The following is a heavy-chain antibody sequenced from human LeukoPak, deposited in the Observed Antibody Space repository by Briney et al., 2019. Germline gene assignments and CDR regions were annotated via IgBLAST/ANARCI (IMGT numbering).Heavy chain of an antibody. J-gene: IGHJ4*02. Sequence: SSVKVSCTSTGCTFTSHTVTSVRQAPGQGPRWVGGFIPTFGTTNYAQEFQGRLSIATDESTNTASMELTALTSEDTAVYFWGATYCKPGSCLCYFDYWGQGTLVTVSS. D-gene: IGHD2-15*01. CDR3: GATYCKPGSCLCYFDY. V-gene: IGHV1-69*05. CDR2: FIPTFGTT. CDR1: GCTFTSHT.